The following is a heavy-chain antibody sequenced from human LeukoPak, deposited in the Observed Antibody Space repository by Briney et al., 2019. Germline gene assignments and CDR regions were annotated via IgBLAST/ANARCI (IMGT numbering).Heavy chain of an antibody. CDR3: ARDYYDFWSGYCGPSDY. CDR2: IYHSGST. Sequence: SETLSLTCTVSGYSISSGYYWGWIRQPPGKGLEWIGSIYHSGSTYYNPSLKSRVTISVDTSKNQFSLKLSSVTAADTAVYYCARDYYDFWSGYCGPSDYWGQGTLVTVSS. V-gene: IGHV4-38-2*02. CDR1: GYSISSGYY. D-gene: IGHD3-3*01. J-gene: IGHJ4*02.